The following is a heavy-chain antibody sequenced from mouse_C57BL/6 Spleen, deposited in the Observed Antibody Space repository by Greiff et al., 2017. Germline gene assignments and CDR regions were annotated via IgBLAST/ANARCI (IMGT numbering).Heavy chain of an antibody. J-gene: IGHJ4*01. V-gene: IGHV7-3*01. D-gene: IGHD2-1*01. CDR3: ARYPLYGNYEIYYAMDY. CDR2: IRNKANGYTT. Sequence: EVQLQQSGGGLVQPGGSLSLSCAASGFTFTDYYMSWVRQPPGKALEWLGFIRNKANGYTTEYSASVKGRFTISRDNSQSILYLQMNALRAEDSATYYCARYPLYGNYEIYYAMDYWGQGTSVTVSS. CDR1: GFTFTDYY.